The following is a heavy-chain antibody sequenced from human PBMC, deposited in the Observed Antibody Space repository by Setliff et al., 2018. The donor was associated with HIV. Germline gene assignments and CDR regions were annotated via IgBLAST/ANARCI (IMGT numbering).Heavy chain of an antibody. D-gene: IGHD3-22*01. CDR1: GGSISSGSYF. Sequence: SETLSLTCTVSGGSISSGSYFWTWIRQPAGKGLEWIGYLYYSGSTNYNPSLKSRVTISVDTSKNQFSLKLSSVTAADTAVYYCARGADYYDSTGYYTFDYWGQGTLVTVSS. V-gene: IGHV4-61*10. J-gene: IGHJ4*02. CDR3: ARGADYYDSTGYYTFDY. CDR2: LYYSGST.